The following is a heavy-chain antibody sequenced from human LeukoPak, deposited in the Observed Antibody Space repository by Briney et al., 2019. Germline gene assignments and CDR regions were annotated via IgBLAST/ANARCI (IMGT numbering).Heavy chain of an antibody. CDR2: IKEDGSER. D-gene: IGHD3-22*01. V-gene: IGHV3-7*03. J-gene: IGHJ1*01. CDR1: AFIFSGHW. CDR3: AKAAYYYDSSGYYYLGSLGEFPN. Sequence: PGGSLRLSCEGSAFIFSGHWMNWVRQTPGKGLEWVASIKEDGSERQYVDSVKGRFSISRDNTKGSLFLQLNSLRAEDTAVYYCAKAAYYYDSSGYYYLGSLGEFPNWGQGTLVTVSS.